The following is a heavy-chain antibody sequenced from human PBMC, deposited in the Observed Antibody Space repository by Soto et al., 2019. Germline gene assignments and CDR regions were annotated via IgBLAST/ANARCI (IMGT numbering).Heavy chain of an antibody. CDR2: IYYSGST. J-gene: IGHJ5*02. CDR3: AREEVGDYGDSNWFDP. V-gene: IGHV4-59*01. CDR1: GGSISSYY. D-gene: IGHD4-17*01. Sequence: QVQLQESGPGLVKPSETLSLTCTVSGGSISSYYWSWIRQPPGKGLEWIGYIYYSGSTNYNPSLKSRVTISVDTSKNQFSLKLSSVTAADTAVYXCAREEVGDYGDSNWFDPWGQGTLVTVSS.